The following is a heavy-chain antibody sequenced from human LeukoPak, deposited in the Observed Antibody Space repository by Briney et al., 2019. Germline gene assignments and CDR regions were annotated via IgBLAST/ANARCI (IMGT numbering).Heavy chain of an antibody. D-gene: IGHD3-22*01. CDR1: GLTFSDHY. CDR2: TRNKANSYTT. Sequence: GGSLRLSCAASGLTFSDHYMDWVRQAPGKGLEWVGRTRNKANSYTTEYAASVKGRFTISRDDSKNSLYLQMNSLKTEDTAVYYCASSGYYVDYFDYWGQGTLVTVSS. J-gene: IGHJ4*02. CDR3: ASSGYYVDYFDY. V-gene: IGHV3-72*01.